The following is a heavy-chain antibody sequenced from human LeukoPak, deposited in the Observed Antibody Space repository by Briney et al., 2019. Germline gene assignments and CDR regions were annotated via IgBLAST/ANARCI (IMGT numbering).Heavy chain of an antibody. Sequence: ASVKVSCKASGYTFTSYYMHWVRQAPGQGHEWMGIINPSGGSTSYAQKFQGRVTMTRDTSTSTVYMELSSLRSEDTAVYYCARVGAVDTATRYYFDYWGQGTLVTVSS. CDR3: ARVGAVDTATRYYFDY. CDR1: GYTFTSYY. D-gene: IGHD5-18*01. J-gene: IGHJ4*02. V-gene: IGHV1-46*01. CDR2: INPSGGST.